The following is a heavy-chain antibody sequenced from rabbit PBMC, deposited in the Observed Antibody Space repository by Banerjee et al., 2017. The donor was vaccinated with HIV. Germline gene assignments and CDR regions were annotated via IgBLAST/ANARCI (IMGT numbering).Heavy chain of an antibody. V-gene: IGHV1S40*01. CDR2: IYASEGSA. J-gene: IGHJ3*01. CDR3: ARDLAGVIGWNFNF. CDR1: GFDFSSYY. Sequence: DLVKPGGSLTLSCKASGFDFSSYYMSWVRQAPGKGLEWIGIIYASEGSADYASWVNGPFTISKTSSTTVTLQMTSLTAADTATYFCARDLAGVIGWNFNFWGQGTLVTVS. D-gene: IGHD4-1*01.